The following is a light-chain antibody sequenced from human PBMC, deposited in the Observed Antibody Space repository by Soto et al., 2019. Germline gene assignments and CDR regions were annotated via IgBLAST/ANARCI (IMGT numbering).Light chain of an antibody. CDR1: QSVSTN. Sequence: EIVMTQSPGTLSVSPGEGATLSSRASQSVSTNLAWYQQKPDQAPRLLIYGASTTATGMPARFSGSGSGTEFTLTISCLQSEDFSFYYCQQYYTWPRTFGQGTRVEIK. J-gene: IGKJ1*01. CDR3: QQYYTWPRT. CDR2: GAS. V-gene: IGKV3-15*01.